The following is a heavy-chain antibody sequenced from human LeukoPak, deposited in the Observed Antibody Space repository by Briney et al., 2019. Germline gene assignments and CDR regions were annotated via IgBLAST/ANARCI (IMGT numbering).Heavy chain of an antibody. CDR1: GFSFSNAC. D-gene: IGHD5-18*01. J-gene: IGHJ4*02. Sequence: GGSLRLSCEASGFSFSNACMSWVRQAPGKGLEWVGHIKTKTDGGTTDYAAPVKGRFTISRDDSKNTLYLQMNSLKTEDTALYYCTTGTWIQLWLADYWGQGTLVTVSS. CDR3: TTGTWIQLWLADY. CDR2: IKTKTDGGTT. V-gene: IGHV3-15*01.